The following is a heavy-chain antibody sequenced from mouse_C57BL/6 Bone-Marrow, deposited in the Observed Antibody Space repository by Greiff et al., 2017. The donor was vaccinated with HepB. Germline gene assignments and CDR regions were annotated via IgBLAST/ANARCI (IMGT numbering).Heavy chain of an antibody. J-gene: IGHJ1*03. CDR2: INYDGSST. CDR1: GFTFSDYY. D-gene: IGHD1-1*01. CDR3: ARGSLYYYGSSLYWYFDV. V-gene: IGHV5-16*01. Sequence: EVKLVESEGGLVQPGSSMKLSCTASGFTFSDYYMAWVRQVPEKGLEWVANINYDGSSTYYLDSLKSRFIISRDNAKNILYLQMSSLKSEDTATYYCARGSLYYYGSSLYWYFDVWGTGTTVTVSS.